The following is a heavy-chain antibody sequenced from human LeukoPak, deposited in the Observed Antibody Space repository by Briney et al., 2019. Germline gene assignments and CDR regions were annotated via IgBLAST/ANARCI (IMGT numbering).Heavy chain of an antibody. D-gene: IGHD3-22*01. Sequence: PSETLSLTCTISGGSVSDYYWGWIRQPPGKGLEWIGSIYYSGSTYYNPSLKSRVTISVDTSKNQFSLKLSSVTAADTAVYYCASSIQDSSGYYLYYFDYWGQGTLVTVSS. J-gene: IGHJ4*02. V-gene: IGHV4-39*01. CDR3: ASSIQDSSGYYLYYFDY. CDR2: IYYSGST. CDR1: GGSVSDYY.